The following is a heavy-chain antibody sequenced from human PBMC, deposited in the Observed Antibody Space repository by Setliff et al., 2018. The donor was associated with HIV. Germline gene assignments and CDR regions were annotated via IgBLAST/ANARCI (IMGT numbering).Heavy chain of an antibody. J-gene: IGHJ5*02. V-gene: IGHV4-59*08. D-gene: IGHD3-22*01. CDR1: GASISFDT. Sequence: SETLSLTCIVSGASISFDTWSWIRQPPGKGLQWIGFIYNSATTNYNPSLKGRVTISVDKSKNQFSLKLTSVTAADTAMYYCASRIYYYDESRVLREEGFVPWGQGTLVTVSS. CDR3: ASRIYYYDESRVLREEGFVP. CDR2: IYNSATT.